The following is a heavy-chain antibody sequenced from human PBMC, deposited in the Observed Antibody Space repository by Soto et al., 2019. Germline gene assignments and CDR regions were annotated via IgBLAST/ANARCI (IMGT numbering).Heavy chain of an antibody. CDR2: VSYDGSSE. Sequence: QVQLVESGGGVVQPGRSLRLSCAASGFTFSRYSMHWVRQAPGRALEWVAVVSYDGSSEYYADSVRGRFTISRDNSKNTLYLQMNSLREEDTAVYYCASFYLPYYDTTDYYPPIDCWGQGTLVTVSS. CDR3: ASFYLPYYDTTDYYPPIDC. CDR1: GFTFSRYS. D-gene: IGHD3-22*01. J-gene: IGHJ4*02. V-gene: IGHV3-30-3*01.